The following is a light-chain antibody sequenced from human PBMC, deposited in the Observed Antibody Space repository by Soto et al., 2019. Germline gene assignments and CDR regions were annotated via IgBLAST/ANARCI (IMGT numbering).Light chain of an antibody. Sequence: EIVLTQSPATLSLSPGERATLSCRASQSVSNYLAWFQQKPGQAPRLLIYDASNRATGIPARFSGSGAGTDFTLTISSLEPEDFAVYYCQQRSSWPLFTFGGGTKVEI. V-gene: IGKV3-11*01. CDR2: DAS. CDR3: QQRSSWPLFT. CDR1: QSVSNY. J-gene: IGKJ4*01.